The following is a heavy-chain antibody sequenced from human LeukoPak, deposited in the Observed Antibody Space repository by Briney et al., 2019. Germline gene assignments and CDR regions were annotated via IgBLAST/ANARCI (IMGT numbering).Heavy chain of an antibody. Sequence: GRSLRLSCAASGFTFNNYAMSWVRQAPGKGLEWVSGISGDGGRTYYADSVKGRFTISRDNTKNSLYLQMNSLRAEDTAVYYCARAATYYYGSGSSYNWFDPWGQGTLVTVSS. CDR1: GFTFNNYA. CDR3: ARAATYYYGSGSSYNWFDP. V-gene: IGHV3-23*01. J-gene: IGHJ5*02. D-gene: IGHD3-10*01. CDR2: ISGDGGRT.